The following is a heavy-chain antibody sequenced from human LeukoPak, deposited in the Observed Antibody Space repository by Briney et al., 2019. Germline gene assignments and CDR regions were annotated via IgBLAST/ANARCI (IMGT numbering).Heavy chain of an antibody. D-gene: IGHD2-8*01. CDR1: GYTFTGYY. V-gene: IGHV1-2*02. CDR3: AREEGHCTNGVCYSDFDY. CDR2: INPNSGGT. Sequence: ASVKVSCKASGYTFTGYYMHWVRQAPGQGLEGMGWINPNSGGTNYAQKFQGRVTMTRDTSISTAYMELSRLRSDDTAVYYCAREEGHCTNGVCYSDFDYWGQGTLVTVSS. J-gene: IGHJ4*02.